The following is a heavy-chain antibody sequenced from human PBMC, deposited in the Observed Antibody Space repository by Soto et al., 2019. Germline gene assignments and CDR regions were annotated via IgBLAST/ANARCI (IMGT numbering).Heavy chain of an antibody. CDR1: GFTFSSYA. CDR2: ISGSGGST. CDR3: AKDRTQIVVVPAAKSIWFDP. D-gene: IGHD2-2*01. V-gene: IGHV3-23*01. Sequence: GGSLRLSCAASGFTFSSYAMSWVRQAPGKGLEWVSAISGSGGSTYYADSVKVRFTISRDNSKSTLYLQMNSLRAEDTAVYYFAKDRTQIVVVPAAKSIWFDPWGQGTLVTVSS. J-gene: IGHJ5*02.